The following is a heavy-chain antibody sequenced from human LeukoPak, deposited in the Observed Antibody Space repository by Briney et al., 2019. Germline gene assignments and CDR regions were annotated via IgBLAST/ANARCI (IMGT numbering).Heavy chain of an antibody. V-gene: IGHV3-21*01. Sequence: PGGSLRLSCAASGFTFSIYAMSWVRQAPGKGLQWVSSISSSSSYIYYADSVKGRFTISRDNAKNSLYLQMNSLRAEDTAVYYCARVIGLQNYFDYWGQGTLVTVSS. J-gene: IGHJ4*02. CDR2: ISSSSSYI. CDR3: ARVIGLQNYFDY. CDR1: GFTFSIYA. D-gene: IGHD5-24*01.